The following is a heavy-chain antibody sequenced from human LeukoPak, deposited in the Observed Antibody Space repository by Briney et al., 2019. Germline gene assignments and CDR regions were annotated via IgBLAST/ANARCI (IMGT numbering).Heavy chain of an antibody. J-gene: IGHJ4*02. CDR1: GFTFNNYA. CDR2: ISGSGGST. CDR3: AKCGYSGYGHFDY. D-gene: IGHD5-12*01. Sequence: GGSLRLSCAASGFTFNNYAMNWARQAPGKGLEWVSAISGSGGSTNYADSVKGRFTISRDNSKNTLYLQMNSLRAEDTALYYCAKCGYSGYGHFDYWGQETLVTVSS. V-gene: IGHV3-23*01.